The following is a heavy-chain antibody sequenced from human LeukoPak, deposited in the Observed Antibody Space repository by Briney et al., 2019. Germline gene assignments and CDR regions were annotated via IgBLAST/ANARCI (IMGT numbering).Heavy chain of an antibody. D-gene: IGHD3-10*01. V-gene: IGHV3-33*06. Sequence: GGSLRLSCAASGFTFSSYGMHWVRQAPGKGLEWVAVIWYDGSNKYYADSVKGRFTISRDNSKNTLYPQMNSLRAEDTAVYYCAKSASYYGSGYFFDFWGQGTLVTVSS. CDR3: AKSASYYGSGYFFDF. CDR2: IWYDGSNK. CDR1: GFTFSSYG. J-gene: IGHJ4*02.